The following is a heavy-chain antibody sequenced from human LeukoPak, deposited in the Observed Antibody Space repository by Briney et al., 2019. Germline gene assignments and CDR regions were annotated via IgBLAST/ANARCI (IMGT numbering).Heavy chain of an antibody. CDR2: ISWNSGSI. V-gene: IGHV3-9*01. Sequence: GGSLRLSCAASGFTFDDYAMHWVRQAPGKGLEWVSGISWNSGSIGYADSVKGRFTISRDNAKNSLYLQMNSLRVEDTALYYCAKALHYDSSGRYGMDVWGQGTTVTVSS. D-gene: IGHD3-22*01. J-gene: IGHJ6*02. CDR3: AKALHYDSSGRYGMDV. CDR1: GFTFDDYA.